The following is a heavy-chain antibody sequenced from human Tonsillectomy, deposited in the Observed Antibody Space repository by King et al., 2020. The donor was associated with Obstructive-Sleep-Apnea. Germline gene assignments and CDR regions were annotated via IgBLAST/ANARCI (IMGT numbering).Heavy chain of an antibody. CDR1: GFTFSNAY. V-gene: IGHV3-15*01. D-gene: IGHD5-24*01. CDR3: NTELSDGNKLRRYY. CDR2: IKTKNDRGTT. Sequence: QLVESGGGWLKPGGSLRVSCGASGFTFSNAYMNWVRQPRGKGVEWVGRIKTKNDRGTTDYAAPVKGRFTISRDDSKNTLFLQMNSLKAEDTALYLCNTELSDGNKLRRYYWGQRALVTVPS. J-gene: IGHJ4*02.